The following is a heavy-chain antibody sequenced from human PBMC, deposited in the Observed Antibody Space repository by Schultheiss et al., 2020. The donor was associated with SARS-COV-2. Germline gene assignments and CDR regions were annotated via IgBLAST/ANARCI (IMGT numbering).Heavy chain of an antibody. D-gene: IGHD6-13*01. CDR1: GGSISSYY. J-gene: IGHJ3*02. CDR3: ARGKRKQQLSLKKSVGDAFDI. CDR2: IYYSGST. V-gene: IGHV4-59*12. Sequence: SQTLSLTCTVSGGSISSYYWSWIRQPPGKGLEWIGYIYYSGSTNYNPSLKSRVTISVDTSKNQFSLKLSSVTAADTAVYYCARGKRKQQLSLKKSVGDAFDIWGQGTMVTVSS.